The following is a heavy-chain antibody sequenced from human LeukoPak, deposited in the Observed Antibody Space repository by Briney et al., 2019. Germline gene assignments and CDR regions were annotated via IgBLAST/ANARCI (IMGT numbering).Heavy chain of an antibody. CDR2: INPNSGGT. D-gene: IGHD5-24*01. V-gene: IGHV1-2*02. Sequence: APVKVSCKASGYTFTGYYMHWVRQAPGQGLEWMGWINPNSGGTNYAQKFQGRVTMTRDTSISTAYMELSRLRSDDTAVYYCARVGDDYKRTYYMDVWGKGTTVTVSS. CDR1: GYTFTGYY. CDR3: ARVGDDYKRTYYMDV. J-gene: IGHJ6*03.